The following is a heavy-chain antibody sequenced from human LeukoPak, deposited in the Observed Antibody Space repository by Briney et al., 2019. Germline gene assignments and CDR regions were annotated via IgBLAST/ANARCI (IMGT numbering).Heavy chain of an antibody. J-gene: IGHJ4*02. Sequence: ASVKVSCKASGYTFTSYAMHWVRQAPGQRLEWMGWINAGNGNTKYSQKFQGRVTITRDTSASTAYMELSSLRSDDTAVYYCARDRVGALFDYWGQGTLVTVSS. CDR2: INAGNGNT. CDR1: GYTFTSYA. D-gene: IGHD1-26*01. CDR3: ARDRVGALFDY. V-gene: IGHV1-3*01.